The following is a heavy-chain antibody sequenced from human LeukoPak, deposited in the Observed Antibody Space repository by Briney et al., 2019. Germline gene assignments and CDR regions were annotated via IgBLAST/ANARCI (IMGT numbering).Heavy chain of an antibody. J-gene: IGHJ4*02. Sequence: SETLSLTSAAYGGSFGHYWNWLRQSPATGLGWHGEINDSGSTNYNPSLKSRVTMSVDTSKNQFSLKVRSVTAGDTAVYYCAREGRDGSRYYFDSWGRGTPVTASS. CDR3: AREGRDGSRYYFDS. CDR2: INDSGST. CDR1: GGSFGHY. V-gene: IGHV4-34*01. D-gene: IGHD3-10*01.